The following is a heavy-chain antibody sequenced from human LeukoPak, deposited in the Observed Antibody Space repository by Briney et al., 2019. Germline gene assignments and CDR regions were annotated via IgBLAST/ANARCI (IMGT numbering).Heavy chain of an antibody. D-gene: IGHD4-17*01. V-gene: IGHV1-2*02. Sequence: ASVKLSCKASGYTFTGYYMHWVRQAPGQGLELIGWINPNSGGTNYAQKFQGRVTMTRGTSISTAYMELSRLRSDDTAVYYCARDRAARWVTTNWFDPWGQGTLVTVSS. CDR3: ARDRAARWVTTNWFDP. CDR2: INPNSGGT. J-gene: IGHJ5*02. CDR1: GYTFTGYY.